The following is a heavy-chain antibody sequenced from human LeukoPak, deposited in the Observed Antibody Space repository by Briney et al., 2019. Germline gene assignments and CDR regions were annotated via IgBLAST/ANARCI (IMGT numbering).Heavy chain of an antibody. D-gene: IGHD3-22*01. V-gene: IGHV4-30-4*01. CDR3: ARDSEDYDSSGSLGL. J-gene: IGHJ2*01. CDR1: GGSISSGDHY. Sequence: SETLSLTCTVSGGSISSGDHYWSWIRQPPGKGLEWIGHIYYSGSTYYNPSLKSRVTISVDTSKNQFSLKLSSVTAADTAVYYCARDSEDYDSSGSLGLWGRGTLVTVSS. CDR2: IYYSGST.